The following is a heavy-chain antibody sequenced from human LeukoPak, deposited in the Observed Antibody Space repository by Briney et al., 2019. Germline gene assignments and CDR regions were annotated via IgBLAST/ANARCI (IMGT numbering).Heavy chain of an antibody. V-gene: IGHV1-18*01. CDR2: ISAYNGNT. D-gene: IGHD6-13*01. Sequence: ASVKVSCKASGYTFTSYGISWVRQAPGQGLEWMGWISAYNGNTNYAQKLQGRVTMTTDTSTSTAYMELRSLRSDDTAVYYCAGGMAAFYYYGMDVWGQGTTVTVSS. J-gene: IGHJ6*02. CDR3: AGGMAAFYYYGMDV. CDR1: GYTFTSYG.